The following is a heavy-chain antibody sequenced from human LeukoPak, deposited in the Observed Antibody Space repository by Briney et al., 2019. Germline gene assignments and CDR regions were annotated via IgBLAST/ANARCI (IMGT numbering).Heavy chain of an antibody. J-gene: IGHJ5*02. CDR2: INPNSGGT. CDR3: ARTPPGGIAAAGSEPFDP. Sequence: ASVKVSCKASGYTFTGYYMHWVRQAPGQGLEWMGWINPNSGGTNYAQKFQGRVTMTRDTSISTAYMELSRLRSDDTAVYYCARTPPGGIAAAGSEPFDPWGQGTLVTVSS. D-gene: IGHD6-13*01. V-gene: IGHV1-2*02. CDR1: GYTFTGYY.